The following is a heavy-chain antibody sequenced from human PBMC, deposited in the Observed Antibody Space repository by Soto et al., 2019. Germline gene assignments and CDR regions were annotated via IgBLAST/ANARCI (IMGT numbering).Heavy chain of an antibody. Sequence: GGSLRLSCAASGFTFSSYSMNWVRQAPGKGLEWVSSISSSSYIYYAGSVKVRFTISRDNAKNSLYLQMNSLRAEDTAVYYCARDLGCSGGSCYWSYWFDPWGQGTLVTVSS. CDR1: GFTFSSYS. V-gene: IGHV3-21*01. CDR3: ARDLGCSGGSCYWSYWFDP. CDR2: ISSSSYI. D-gene: IGHD2-15*01. J-gene: IGHJ5*02.